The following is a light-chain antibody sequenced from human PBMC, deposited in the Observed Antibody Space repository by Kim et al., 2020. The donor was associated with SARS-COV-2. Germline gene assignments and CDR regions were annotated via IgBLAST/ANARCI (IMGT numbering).Light chain of an antibody. CDR2: GAS. Sequence: EIVLTQSPGPLSLSPGERATLSCRASQSVSSSYLTWYQQKPGQAPRLLIYGASSRATGIPDRFSGSGSGTDFTLTISRLEPEDFAVYFCQQYGTSPPTTFGQGTKLEI. CDR3: QQYGTSPPTT. J-gene: IGKJ2*01. V-gene: IGKV3-20*01. CDR1: QSVSSSY.